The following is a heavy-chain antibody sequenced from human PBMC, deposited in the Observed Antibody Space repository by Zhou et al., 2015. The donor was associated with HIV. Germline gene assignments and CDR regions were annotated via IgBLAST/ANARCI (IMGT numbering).Heavy chain of an antibody. V-gene: IGHV3-73*01. Sequence: EVQLVESWGRLGPAVGGSLRLSCAASGFIFSGSAVHWVRQASGKGLEWVGRIRSKANSYATAYAASVKGRFTISRDDSKNTAFLQMNSLKTEDTAVYYCTTFTYYYGSEYYYYMDVWGKGTTVTVSS. CDR1: GFIFSGSA. CDR3: TTFTYYYGSEYYYYMDV. CDR2: IRSKANSYAT. D-gene: IGHD3-10*01. J-gene: IGHJ6*03.